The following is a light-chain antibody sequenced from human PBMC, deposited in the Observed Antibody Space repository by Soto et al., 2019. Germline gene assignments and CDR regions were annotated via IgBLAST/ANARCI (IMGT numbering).Light chain of an antibody. CDR1: QSISGW. CDR3: QQYNNYLS. Sequence: DIQMTQSPSTLSASVGDRVTITCRASQSISGWLAWYQQKPGKAPKLLIYDASSLEGGVPSRFSGSGSGTEFALTISSLQPDDFATYYCQQYNNYLSFGQGTKVDIK. V-gene: IGKV1-5*01. J-gene: IGKJ1*01. CDR2: DAS.